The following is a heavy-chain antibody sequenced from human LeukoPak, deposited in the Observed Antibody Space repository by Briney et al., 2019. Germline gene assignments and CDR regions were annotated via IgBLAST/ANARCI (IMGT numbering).Heavy chain of an antibody. CDR1: GFTVSSNY. V-gene: IGHV3-53*01. CDR3: ARATASRFDY. Sequence: GGYLRLSCAASGFTVSSNYMTWVRQAPGKGLEWVSVIYSGGSTYYADSVKGRFTISRDNSKNTLYLQMNSLRAEDTAVYYCARATASRFDYWGQGTLVTVSS. D-gene: IGHD4-17*01. J-gene: IGHJ4*02. CDR2: IYSGGST.